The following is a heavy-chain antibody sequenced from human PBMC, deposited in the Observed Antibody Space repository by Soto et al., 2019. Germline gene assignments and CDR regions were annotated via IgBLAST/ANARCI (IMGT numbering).Heavy chain of an antibody. Sequence: SVKVSCKASGGTFSSYAISWVRQAPGQGLEWMGGIIPIFGTANYAQKFQGRVTITADESTSTAYMELSSLRSEDTAVYYCATTSRGYSYGYGYYFDYWGQGTLVTVSS. D-gene: IGHD5-18*01. J-gene: IGHJ4*02. CDR1: GGTFSSYA. CDR2: IIPIFGTA. V-gene: IGHV1-69*13. CDR3: ATTSRGYSYGYGYYFDY.